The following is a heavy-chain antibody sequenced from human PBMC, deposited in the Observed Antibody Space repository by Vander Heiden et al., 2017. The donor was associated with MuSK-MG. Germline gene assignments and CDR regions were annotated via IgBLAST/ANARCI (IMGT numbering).Heavy chain of an antibody. CDR3: ARIVRGFDY. D-gene: IGHD3-10*02. CDR1: GYTFTDYY. J-gene: IGHJ4*02. CDR2: INPRREAT. V-gene: IGHV1-2*02. Sequence: QVQLVQSGAEVKKPGASVKVPCTISGYTFTDYYMHWVRQAPGQGLQWMGWINPRREATKYEETFQGRVTMTSDTSISTAYMELTGLKSDDTAVYYCARIVRGFDYWGQGTLVTVSS.